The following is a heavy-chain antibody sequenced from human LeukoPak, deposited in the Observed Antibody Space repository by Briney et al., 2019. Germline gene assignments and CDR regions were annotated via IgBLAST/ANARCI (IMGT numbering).Heavy chain of an antibody. Sequence: SETLTLTCTVSGGSISSYYWSWIRQPPGKGLEWIGYIYTSGSTNYNPSLKSRVTISVDTSKNQFSLKLSSVTAADTAVYYCAREPRYYYGSGRDFDYWGQGTLVTVSS. CDR2: IYTSGST. D-gene: IGHD3-10*01. CDR3: AREPRYYYGSGRDFDY. V-gene: IGHV4-4*09. CDR1: GGSISSYY. J-gene: IGHJ4*02.